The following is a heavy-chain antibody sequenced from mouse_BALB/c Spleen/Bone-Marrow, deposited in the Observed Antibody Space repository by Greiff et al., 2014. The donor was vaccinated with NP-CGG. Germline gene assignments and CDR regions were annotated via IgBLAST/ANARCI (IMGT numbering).Heavy chain of an antibody. D-gene: IGHD2-4*01. CDR3: ARSNDYDGETFDY. CDR1: GYSFTDYI. Sequence: LVESGPELVKPGASVKISCKASGYSFTDYIMLWVKQSHGKSLEWIGNINPYYGSTSYNLKFKGKATLTVDKSSSTAYMQLNSLTSEDSAVYYCARSNDYDGETFDYWGQGTTLTVSS. CDR2: INPYYGST. J-gene: IGHJ2*01. V-gene: IGHV1-39*01.